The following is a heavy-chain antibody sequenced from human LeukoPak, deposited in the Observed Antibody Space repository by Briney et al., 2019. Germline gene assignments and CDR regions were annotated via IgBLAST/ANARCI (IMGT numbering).Heavy chain of an antibody. CDR1: GYSISSGYY. CDR3: ARVGPSGSYKVYYYYMDV. J-gene: IGHJ6*03. CDR2: IYHSGRT. D-gene: IGHD1-26*01. V-gene: IGHV4-38-2*02. Sequence: PSETLSLTCTVSGYSISSGYYWGWIRQPPGKGLEWIGSIYHSGRTSYNPSLRSRVTISVDTSKNKFSLKLSSVTAADTAVYYCARVGPSGSYKVYYYYMDVWGKGTTVTVSS.